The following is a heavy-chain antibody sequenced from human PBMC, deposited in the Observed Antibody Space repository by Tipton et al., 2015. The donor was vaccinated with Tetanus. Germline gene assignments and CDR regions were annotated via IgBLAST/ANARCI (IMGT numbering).Heavy chain of an antibody. Sequence: SGFTFSSHTLNWVRQAPGKGLEWVSYITTGSSIISYADSVKGRFATSRDNAKNSLYLQMNSLRDEDTAVYYCVKDEGTFWGQGTLVTVST. CDR2: ITTGSSII. V-gene: IGHV3-48*02. J-gene: IGHJ4*02. CDR1: GFTFSSHT. CDR3: VKDEGTF. D-gene: IGHD1-7*01.